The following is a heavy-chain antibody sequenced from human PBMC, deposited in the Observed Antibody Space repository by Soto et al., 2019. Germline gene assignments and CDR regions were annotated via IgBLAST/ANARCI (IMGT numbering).Heavy chain of an antibody. D-gene: IGHD6-6*01. CDR2: ISGSGGST. CDR1: GFPFSTYA. V-gene: IGHV3-23*01. Sequence: EVQLLESGGGLVQPGGSLRLSCAASGFPFSTYAMTWVRQAPGKGLEWVSAISGSGGSTYYADSVKGRFTISRDKSKNTLFLQMNSLRAEDTAVYYCAKNWDTTFSSSSHWCQGTLVTVSS. J-gene: IGHJ4*02. CDR3: AKNWDTTFSSSSH.